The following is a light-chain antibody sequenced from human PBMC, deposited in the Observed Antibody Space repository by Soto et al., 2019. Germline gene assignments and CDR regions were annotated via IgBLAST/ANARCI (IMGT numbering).Light chain of an antibody. CDR1: QRITNNF. J-gene: IGKJ2*01. Sequence: EIVLTQSPGTLSLSPGERATLSCRASQRITNNFLAWFQQKPGLAPRLLIHGASTRASGVPDRFSGGVSGTDFVLTISRLEPEDFAVYYCQQYGRSPFTFGQGTKLQIK. V-gene: IGKV3-20*01. CDR3: QQYGRSPFT. CDR2: GAS.